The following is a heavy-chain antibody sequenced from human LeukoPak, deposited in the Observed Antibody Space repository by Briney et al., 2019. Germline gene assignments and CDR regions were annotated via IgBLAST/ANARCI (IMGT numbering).Heavy chain of an antibody. Sequence: GRSLRLSCAASGFTFSSYAMHWVRQAPGKGLEWVAVISYDGSNKYYADSVKGRFTISRDNSKNTLYLQMNSLRAEDTAVYYCARDRRQWLVLLYFQHWDQGTLVTVSS. J-gene: IGHJ1*01. V-gene: IGHV3-30*04. D-gene: IGHD6-19*01. CDR1: GFTFSSYA. CDR2: ISYDGSNK. CDR3: ARDRRQWLVLLYFQH.